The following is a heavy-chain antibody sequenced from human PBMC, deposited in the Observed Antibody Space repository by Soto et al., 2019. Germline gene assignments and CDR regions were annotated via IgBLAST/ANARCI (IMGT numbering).Heavy chain of an antibody. CDR3: ARGDSTDCSNGVCSFFYNHDMDV. Sequence: ASVKVSCKASGYSFTDYHIHWLRQAPGQGLEWLGRINPKSGGTSTAQKFQGWVTMTTDTSISTASMELTRLTSDDTAIYYCARGDSTDCSNGVCSFFYNHDMDVWGQGTTVTVSS. D-gene: IGHD2-8*01. CDR1: GYSFTDYH. V-gene: IGHV1-2*04. J-gene: IGHJ6*02. CDR2: INPKSGGT.